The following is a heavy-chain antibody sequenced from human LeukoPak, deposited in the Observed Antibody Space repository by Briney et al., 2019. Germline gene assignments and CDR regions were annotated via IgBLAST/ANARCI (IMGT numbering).Heavy chain of an antibody. J-gene: IGHJ4*02. CDR1: GFTFSSYS. D-gene: IGHD1-1*01. CDR3: ARGFLQLTPYYFDY. Sequence: GGSLRLSCAASGFTFSSYSKNWVRQAPGKGLEWVSSISSSSSYIYYADSVKGRFTVSRDNSKNTVSLQMDSLRVDDTAVYFCARGFLQLTPYYFDYWGQGTLVTVSS. CDR2: ISSSSSYI. V-gene: IGHV3-21*01.